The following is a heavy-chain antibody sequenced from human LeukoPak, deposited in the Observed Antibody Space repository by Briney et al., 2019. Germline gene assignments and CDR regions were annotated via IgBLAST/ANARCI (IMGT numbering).Heavy chain of an antibody. J-gene: IGHJ4*01. D-gene: IGHD5-18*01. CDR1: GGSISSYY. CDR3: ARAYSYGAPLRY. V-gene: IGHV4-59*01. CDR2: IYYSGST. Sequence: SETLSLTCTVSGGSISSYYWSWIRQPPGKGLEWIGYIYYSGSTNYNPSLKSRVTISVAPSKNQFSLKLSSVTAADTAVYYCARAYSYGAPLRYWGQGTLVTVSS.